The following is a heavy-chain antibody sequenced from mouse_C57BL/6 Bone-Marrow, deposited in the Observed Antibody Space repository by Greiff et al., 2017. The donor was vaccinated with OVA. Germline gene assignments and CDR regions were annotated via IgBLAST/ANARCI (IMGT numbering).Heavy chain of an antibody. D-gene: IGHD2-5*01. CDR3: ARRGPYYSNYVY. CDR2: IYPRSGNT. J-gene: IGHJ3*01. V-gene: IGHV1-81*01. Sequence: VQGVESGAELARPGASVKLSCKASGYTFTSYGISWVKQRTGQGLEWIGEIYPRSGNTYYNEKFKGKATLTADKSSSTAYMELRSLTSEDSAVYFCARRGPYYSNYVYWGQGTLVTVSA. CDR1: GYTFTSYG.